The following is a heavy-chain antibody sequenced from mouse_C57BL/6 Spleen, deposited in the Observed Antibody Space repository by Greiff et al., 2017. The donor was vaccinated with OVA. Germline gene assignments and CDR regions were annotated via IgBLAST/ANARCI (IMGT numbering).Heavy chain of an antibody. V-gene: IGHV1-55*01. CDR1: GYPFTRYW. J-gene: IGHJ2*01. CDR3: ARETPYYYGTYY. Sequence: QVQLQQPGAELVKPGASVKMSCKASGYPFTRYWLTWVKPRPGQGLDWIGEIYPGSGSTNYNEKFKSKATLTVYTSSSTAYMQLSSLTSEDSAVYYCARETPYYYGTYYWGQGTTLTVSS. D-gene: IGHD1-1*01. CDR2: IYPGSGST.